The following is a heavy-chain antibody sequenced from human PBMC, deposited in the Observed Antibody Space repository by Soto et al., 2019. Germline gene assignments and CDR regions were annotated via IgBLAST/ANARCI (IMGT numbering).Heavy chain of an antibody. J-gene: IGHJ4*02. CDR2: IKQDGSEK. Sequence: GGSLRLSCAASGFTFSSYWMSWVRQAPGKGLEWVANIKQDGSEKYYVDSVKGRFTISRDNAKNSLYLQMNSLRAEDTAVYYCASSSPAVPAAEAAGDYWGQGTLVTVSS. CDR3: ASSSPAVPAAEAAGDY. V-gene: IGHV3-7*05. CDR1: GFTFSSYW. D-gene: IGHD2-2*01.